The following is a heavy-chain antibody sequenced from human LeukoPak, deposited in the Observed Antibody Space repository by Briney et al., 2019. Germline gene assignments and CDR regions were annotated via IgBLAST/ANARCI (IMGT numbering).Heavy chain of an antibody. J-gene: IGHJ4*02. V-gene: IGHV3-23*01. CDR2: ISGSAGTT. CDR1: GFAFSGSS. CDR3: AYHPGGSFDY. Sequence: GGSLRLSCGASGFAFSGSSMSWVRQAPGKGLEWVSTISGSAGTTYYTDSVKGRFTIFRDFSDNILYLFLSSLKAEDAAIYYCAYHPGGSFDYWGQGTLVSVSS. D-gene: IGHD3-16*01.